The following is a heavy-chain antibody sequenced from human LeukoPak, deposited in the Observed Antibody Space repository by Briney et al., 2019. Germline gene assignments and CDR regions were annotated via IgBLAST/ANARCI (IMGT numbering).Heavy chain of an antibody. CDR1: GYSISSGYY. CDR3: ARGKNKGYYNYYYYMDV. Sequence: PSETLSLTCTVSGYSISSGYYWSWIRQPPGKGLEWIGEINHSGSTNYNPSLKSRVTISVDTSKNQFSLKLSSVTAADTAVYYCARGKNKGYYNYYYYMDVWGKGTTVTVSS. J-gene: IGHJ6*03. CDR2: INHSGST. V-gene: IGHV4-38-2*02.